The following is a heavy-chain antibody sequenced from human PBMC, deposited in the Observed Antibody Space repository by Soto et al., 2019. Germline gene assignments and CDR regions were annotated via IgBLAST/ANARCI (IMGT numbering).Heavy chain of an antibody. CDR3: TRLALGVTIFGVVYDAFDI. CDR1: GFTFSGSA. J-gene: IGHJ3*02. D-gene: IGHD3-3*01. CDR2: IRSKANSYAT. V-gene: IGHV3-73*01. Sequence: GGSLRLSCAASGFTFSGSAMHWVRQASGKGLEWVGRIRSKANSYATAYAASVKGRFTISRDDSKNTAYLQMNSLKTEDTAVYYCTRLALGVTIFGVVYDAFDIWGQGTMVTVSS.